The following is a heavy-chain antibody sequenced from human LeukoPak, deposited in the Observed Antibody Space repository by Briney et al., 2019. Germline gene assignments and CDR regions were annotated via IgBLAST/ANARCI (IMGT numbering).Heavy chain of an antibody. V-gene: IGHV3-74*01. CDR3: ARDKGYSIDQ. D-gene: IGHD5-18*01. J-gene: IGHJ5*02. Sequence: GGSLRLSCAASGFAFNTYWMHWVRQAPGTGLVWVSRINGDGSGTSYADFVKGRFTISRDNAKNTLYLQMNSLRAEETAIYYCARDKGYSIDQWGQGTLVTVSS. CDR1: GFAFNTYW. CDR2: INGDGSGT.